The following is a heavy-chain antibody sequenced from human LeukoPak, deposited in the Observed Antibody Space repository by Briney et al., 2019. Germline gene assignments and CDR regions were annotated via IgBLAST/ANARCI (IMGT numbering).Heavy chain of an antibody. V-gene: IGHV4-59*01. CDR2: IYHRGSA. D-gene: IGHD6-13*01. CDR1: GGSISSYY. J-gene: IGHJ4*02. CDR3: ARGGAAAGTYYFDY. Sequence: SETLSLTCSVSGGSISSYYWSWIRQPPGKGLEWIGYIYHRGSANYNPSLKSRVAVSLDASKNQFSLKLSSVTAADTAVYYCARGGAAAGTYYFDYWGQGTLVTVSS.